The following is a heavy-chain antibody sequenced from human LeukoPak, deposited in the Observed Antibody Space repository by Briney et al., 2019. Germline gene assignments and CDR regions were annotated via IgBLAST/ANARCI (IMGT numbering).Heavy chain of an antibody. CDR2: ISGSGGST. CDR3: AEGRSYDILTGYYQGFDY. J-gene: IGHJ4*02. D-gene: IGHD3-9*01. Sequence: GGSLRLSCASSGFTFSNYAMSWVRQSPGKGLNWVSAISGSGGSTYYADSVKGRFTISRDNSKSTLYLQMNRLRVEDTAVYYCAEGRSYDILTGYYQGFDYWGQGTLVTVSS. V-gene: IGHV3-23*01. CDR1: GFTFSNYA.